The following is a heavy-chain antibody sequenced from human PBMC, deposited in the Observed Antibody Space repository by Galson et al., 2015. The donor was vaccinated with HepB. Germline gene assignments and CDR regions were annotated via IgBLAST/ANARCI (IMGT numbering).Heavy chain of an antibody. J-gene: IGHJ4*02. CDR2: IYSGGSYI. Sequence: SLRLSCAASGFTVSSNYMSWVRQAPGKGLEWVSVIYSGGSYIYYADSVKGRFTISRDSAKNSLYLQMNSLRAEDTAVYYCASRSWQKGFDYWGQGTLVTVSS. CDR3: ASRSWQKGFDY. V-gene: IGHV3-53*01. CDR1: GFTVSSNY.